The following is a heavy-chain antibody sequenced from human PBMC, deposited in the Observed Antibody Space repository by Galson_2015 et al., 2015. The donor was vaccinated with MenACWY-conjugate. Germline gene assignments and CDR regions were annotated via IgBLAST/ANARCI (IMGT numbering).Heavy chain of an antibody. CDR2: IGRSDTYI. J-gene: IGHJ4*02. CDR3: FAINSGIDY. Sequence: SLRLSCAASGFITSDYYMSWIRQAPGKGLEWISYIGRSDTYIHYADPVKGRFIISRDNAKNSLFLQMNSLRAEDTAVYYCFAINSGIDYWGQGTLVTVSS. V-gene: IGHV3-11*06. D-gene: IGHD1-26*01. CDR1: GFITSDYY.